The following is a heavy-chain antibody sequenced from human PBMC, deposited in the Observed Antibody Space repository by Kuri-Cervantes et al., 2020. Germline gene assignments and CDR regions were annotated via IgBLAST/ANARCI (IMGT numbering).Heavy chain of an antibody. D-gene: IGHD3-3*01. J-gene: IGHJ3*02. CDR2: ISGSGGST. CDR3: AKDFSGAAEDDAFDI. CDR1: GFTFSDYY. Sequence: GGSLRLSCAASGFTFSDYYMNWIRQAPGKGLEWVSAISGSGGSTYYADSVKGRFTISRDNSKNTLYLQMNSLRAEDTAVYYCAKDFSGAAEDDAFDIWGQGTMVTVSS. V-gene: IGHV3-23*01.